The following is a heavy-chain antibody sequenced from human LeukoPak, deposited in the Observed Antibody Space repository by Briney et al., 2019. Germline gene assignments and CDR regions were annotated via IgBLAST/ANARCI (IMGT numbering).Heavy chain of an antibody. Sequence: SETLSLTCTVSGASVRSAGYYWSWIRQPPGRGLEWIGYVYYIDNTNYNPSLKSRVTMSVNPSKNQFSLNLHSVTAADTAMYYCARTQSQSGSYRYYFAYWGQGTLVTVSS. D-gene: IGHD1-26*01. J-gene: IGHJ4*02. CDR1: GASVRSAGYY. CDR3: ARTQSQSGSYRYYFAY. V-gene: IGHV4-61*08. CDR2: VYYIDNT.